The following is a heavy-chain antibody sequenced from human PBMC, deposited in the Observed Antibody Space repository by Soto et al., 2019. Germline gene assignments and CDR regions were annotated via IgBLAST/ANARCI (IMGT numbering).Heavy chain of an antibody. CDR3: ARASIAAAGTSICDY. CDR1: GGSISSGGYY. V-gene: IGHV4-31*03. J-gene: IGHJ4*02. Sequence: TLSPTSTVSGGSISSGGYYWSCIRQHPGKGLEWIGYIYYSGSTYYNPSLKSRVTISVDTSKNRFSLKLSSVTAADTAVYYCARASIAAAGTSICDYWGQGTLVNVSS. D-gene: IGHD6-13*01. CDR2: IYYSGST.